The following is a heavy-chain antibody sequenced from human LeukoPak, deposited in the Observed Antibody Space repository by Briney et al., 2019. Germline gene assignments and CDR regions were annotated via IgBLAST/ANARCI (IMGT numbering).Heavy chain of an antibody. J-gene: IGHJ2*01. CDR1: GYRFTSYW. D-gene: IGHD6-13*01. CDR2: IYPGDSDT. V-gene: IGHV5-51*01. Sequence: GESLKISCKGSGYRFTSYWIGWVRQMPGKGLEWMGIIYPGDSDTRYSPSFQGQVTIPADKSISTAYLQWSSLKASDTTMYYCAREYSSSWYGYFDLWGRGTLVTVSS. CDR3: AREYSSSWYGYFDL.